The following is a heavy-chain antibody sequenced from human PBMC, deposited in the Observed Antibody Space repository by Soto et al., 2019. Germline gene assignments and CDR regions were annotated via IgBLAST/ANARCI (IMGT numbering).Heavy chain of an antibody. CDR1: GGTISSSRCL. J-gene: IGHJ3*02. CDR2: IKYSGTT. V-gene: IGHV4-39*01. Sequence: PSETLSLICTVSGGTISSSRCLWRWLRQPPGKGLEWIASIKYSGTTFYNPSLKSRVTLSVDTSKNQFALKLSSVTAAETAVYYCARHRITGSYYDAFDIWGQGTMVT. CDR3: ARHRITGSYYDAFDI. D-gene: IGHD1-26*01.